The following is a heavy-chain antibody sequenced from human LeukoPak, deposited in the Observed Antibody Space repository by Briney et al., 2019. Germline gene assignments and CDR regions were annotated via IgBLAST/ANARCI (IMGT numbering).Heavy chain of an antibody. CDR2: INPNTGNP. CDR3: ARAYQPLGGLSLPDY. Sequence: ASVKASCKASGYTFITYAMNWVRQAPGQGLEWMGWINPNTGNPTYAPGFTGRFVFSLDTSVSTAYLQISGLKADDTAVYYCARAYQPLGGLSLPDYWGQGTLVSVSS. CDR1: GYTFITYA. D-gene: IGHD3-16*02. V-gene: IGHV7-4-1*02. J-gene: IGHJ4*02.